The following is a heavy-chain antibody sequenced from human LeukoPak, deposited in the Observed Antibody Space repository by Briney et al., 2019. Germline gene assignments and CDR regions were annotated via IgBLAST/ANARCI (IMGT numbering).Heavy chain of an antibody. CDR3: ARDGRAGYCSGGSCYNDAFDI. Sequence: GGSLRLSCAASGFTFSSYSMNWVRQAPGKGLEWVSSISSSTGYIYYADSVKGRFTISRDNAKNSLYLQMNSLRAEDTAVYYCARDGRAGYCSGGSCYNDAFDIWGQGTMVTVSS. D-gene: IGHD2-15*01. J-gene: IGHJ3*02. CDR1: GFTFSSYS. V-gene: IGHV3-21*01. CDR2: ISSSTGYI.